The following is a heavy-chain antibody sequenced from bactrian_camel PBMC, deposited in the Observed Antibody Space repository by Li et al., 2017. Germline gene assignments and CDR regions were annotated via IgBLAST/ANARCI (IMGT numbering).Heavy chain of an antibody. V-gene: IGHV3S40*01. CDR1: GFTFSSYA. Sequence: DVQLVESGGDLVQPGGSLRLSCTAPGFTFSSYAMSWVRQAPGKGLEWVSLISSSGGSTLYADSVKGRFTISRDNAKNTINLELNSLKTEDTAMYYCTKETAWVGYHEFAEHWGQGTQVTVS. D-gene: IGHD3*01. J-gene: IGHJ4*01. CDR2: ISSSGGST. CDR3: TKETAWVGYHEFAEH.